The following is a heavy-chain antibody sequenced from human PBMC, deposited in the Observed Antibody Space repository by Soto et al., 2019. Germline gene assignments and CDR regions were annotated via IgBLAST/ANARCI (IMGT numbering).Heavy chain of an antibody. Sequence: GGSLRLSCAASGFTFSSYSMNWVRQAPGKGLEWVSSISSSSSYIYYADSVKGRFTISRDNAKNSLYLQMNSLRAEDTAVYYCAREICSGGSCYSRYYYMEVWGKGTTVTVSS. J-gene: IGHJ6*03. D-gene: IGHD2-15*01. V-gene: IGHV3-21*01. CDR2: ISSSSSYI. CDR1: GFTFSSYS. CDR3: AREICSGGSCYSRYYYMEV.